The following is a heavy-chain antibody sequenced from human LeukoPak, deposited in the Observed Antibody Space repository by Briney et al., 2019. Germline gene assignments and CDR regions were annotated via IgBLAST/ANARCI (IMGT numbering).Heavy chain of an antibody. J-gene: IGHJ4*02. CDR2: ISWNSGSI. CDR3: AKARNIAVADYFDY. D-gene: IGHD6-19*01. CDR1: GFTFDDYA. V-gene: IGHV3-9*01. Sequence: PGGSLRLSCAASGFTFDDYAMHWVRQAPGKGLEWVSGISWNSGSIGYADSVKGRFTISRDNAKNSLYLQMNSLRAEDTALYYCAKARNIAVADYFDYWGQGTLVTVSS.